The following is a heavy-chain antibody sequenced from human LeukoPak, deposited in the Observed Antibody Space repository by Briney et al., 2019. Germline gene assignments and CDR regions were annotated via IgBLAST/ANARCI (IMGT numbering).Heavy chain of an antibody. CDR3: ARHAPPYFYYGSGSYYPPLDY. CDR1: GYSFTSYW. J-gene: IGHJ4*02. D-gene: IGHD3-10*01. CDR2: IYPGDSDT. V-gene: IGHV5-51*01. Sequence: GESLKISCKGSGYSFTSYWIGWVRQMPGKGLEWMGIIYPGDSDTRYSPSFQGQVTISADKSISTAYLQWSSLKASDTAMYYCARHAPPYFYYGSGSYYPPLDYWGQGTLVTVSS.